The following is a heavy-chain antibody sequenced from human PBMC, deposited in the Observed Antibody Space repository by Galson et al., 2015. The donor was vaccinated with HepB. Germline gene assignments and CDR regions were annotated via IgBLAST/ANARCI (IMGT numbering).Heavy chain of an antibody. CDR2: TSYDGNDK. CDR1: GITFSHFG. Sequence: SLRLSCAASGITFSHFGMFWVRQAPGKGLEWVSFTSYDGNDKYYSDSVKGRFFISRDNSKNTLYLEIHSLRAEETAVYYCAKSGSGARSSPFHWGQGTLVTVSS. D-gene: IGHD3-10*01. CDR3: AKSGSGARSSPFH. V-gene: IGHV3-30*18. J-gene: IGHJ4*02.